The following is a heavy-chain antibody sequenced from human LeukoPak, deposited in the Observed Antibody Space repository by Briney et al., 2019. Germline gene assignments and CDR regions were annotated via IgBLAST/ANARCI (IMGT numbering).Heavy chain of an antibody. V-gene: IGHV4-38-2*01. D-gene: IGHD6-6*01. J-gene: IGHJ6*03. CDR3: ARGLSSIAARSYYYYYYMDV. CDR2: IYHSGST. CDR1: GYSISSGYY. Sequence: PSETLSLTCAVSGYSISSGYYWGWIRQPPGKGLEWIGSIYHSGSTNYNPSLKSRVTMSVDTSKNQFSLKLSSVTAADTAVYYCARGLSSIAARSYYYYYYMDVWGKGTTVTVSS.